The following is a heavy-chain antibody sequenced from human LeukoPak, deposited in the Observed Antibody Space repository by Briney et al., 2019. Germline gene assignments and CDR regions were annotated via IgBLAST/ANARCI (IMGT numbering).Heavy chain of an antibody. CDR3: ASGGYGGNFYWYFDL. J-gene: IGHJ2*01. Sequence: SETVSLTCPFSCDSLSSQYWSWIRQPPGKGLEWIGYIFYSGTTNYNPSLKSRVTLSIDTSKKEFSLTLTSVTAADTAVYYCASGGYGGNFYWYFDLWGRGTLVTVSS. CDR1: CDSLSSQY. D-gene: IGHD4-23*01. CDR2: IFYSGTT. V-gene: IGHV4-59*11.